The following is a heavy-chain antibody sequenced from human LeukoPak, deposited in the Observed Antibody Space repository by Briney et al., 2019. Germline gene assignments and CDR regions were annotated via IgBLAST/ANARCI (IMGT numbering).Heavy chain of an antibody. D-gene: IGHD3-10*01. CDR2: ISWNSGSI. Sequence: PGGSLRLSCAASGFTFDDYAMHWVRQAPGKGLEWVSGISWNSGSIGYADSVKGRFTISRDNAKNSLYLQMNSLSAEDTALYYCAKGASPMVRGVIDYWGQGTLVTVSS. CDR3: AKGASPMVRGVIDY. CDR1: GFTFDDYA. V-gene: IGHV3-9*01. J-gene: IGHJ4*02.